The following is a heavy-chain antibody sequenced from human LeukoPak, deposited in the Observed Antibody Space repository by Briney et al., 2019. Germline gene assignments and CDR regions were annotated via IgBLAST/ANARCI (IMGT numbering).Heavy chain of an antibody. CDR3: ARVAARIVDIEERAFDI. CDR2: IYYSGST. J-gene: IGHJ3*02. V-gene: IGHV4-39*07. Sequence: NASETLSLTCTVSGGSISSSSYYWGWIRQPPGKGLEWIGSIYYSGSTYYNPSLKSRVTISVDTSKNQFSLKLSSVTAADTAVYYCARVAARIVDIEERAFDIWGQGTMVTVSS. D-gene: IGHD2-15*01. CDR1: GGSISSSSYY.